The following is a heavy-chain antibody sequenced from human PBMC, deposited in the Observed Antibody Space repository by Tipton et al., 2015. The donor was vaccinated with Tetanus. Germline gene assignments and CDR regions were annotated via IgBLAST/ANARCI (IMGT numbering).Heavy chain of an antibody. CDR3: TKDVGIVLFDY. Sequence: SLRLSCAGSGFTFSGFYMSWIRQAPGRGLEWVSTISGGGHNTHYADSVQGRFTISRDNSKNTMYLQMNSLRAEDTAVYYCTKDVGIVLFDYWGQGTLVTVSS. V-gene: IGHV3-23*01. CDR2: ISGGGHNT. D-gene: IGHD2-8*01. CDR1: GFTFSGFY. J-gene: IGHJ4*02.